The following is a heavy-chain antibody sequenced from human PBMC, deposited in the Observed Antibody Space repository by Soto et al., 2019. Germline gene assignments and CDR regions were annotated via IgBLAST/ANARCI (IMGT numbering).Heavy chain of an antibody. D-gene: IGHD7-27*01. Sequence: QITLKESGPTLVKPTQTLTLTCTFSGFSLSTSGVGVGWIRQPPGKALEWLALIYWDDDKRYSPSLKSRLTITKDASKTQVVLTMTNMDPVDTATYYCAHSLIPNWGSRGAFDYWGQVTLVTVSS. CDR1: GFSLSTSGVG. CDR3: AHSLIPNWGSRGAFDY. V-gene: IGHV2-5*02. J-gene: IGHJ4*02. CDR2: IYWDDDK.